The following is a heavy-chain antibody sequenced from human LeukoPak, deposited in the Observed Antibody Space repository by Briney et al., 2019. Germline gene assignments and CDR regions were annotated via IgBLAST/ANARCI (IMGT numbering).Heavy chain of an antibody. D-gene: IGHD3-22*01. Sequence: GGSLRLSCAASGFTFNTYGMHWVRQAPGKGLEWVALRSFEGSSTTYADSVKGRFTISRDNSKNTLYLQMNSLRTEDTAVYYGAKTDTSRYYYLDHRGQGTLVTVSS. J-gene: IGHJ4*02. CDR1: GFTFNTYG. CDR2: RSFEGSST. CDR3: AKTDTSRYYYLDH. V-gene: IGHV3-30*02.